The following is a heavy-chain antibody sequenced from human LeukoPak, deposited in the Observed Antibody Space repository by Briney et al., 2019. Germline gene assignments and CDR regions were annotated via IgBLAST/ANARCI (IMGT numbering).Heavy chain of an antibody. D-gene: IGHD6-13*01. CDR1: GGSISSYY. CDR3: ARAGLSSSWYIFDY. Sequence: SETLSLTCTVSGGSISSYYWSWIRQPPGKGLEWIGYIYCSGSTNYNPSLKSRVTISVDTSKDQFSLKLSSVTAADTAVYYCARAGLSSSWYIFDYWGQGTLVTVSS. J-gene: IGHJ4*02. CDR2: IYCSGST. V-gene: IGHV4-59*01.